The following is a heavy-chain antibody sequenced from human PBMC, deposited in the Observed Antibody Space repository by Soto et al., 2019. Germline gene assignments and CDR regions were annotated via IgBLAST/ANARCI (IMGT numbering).Heavy chain of an antibody. Sequence: QVQLQESGPGLVKPSETLSLTCTVSGGSISSYYWSWIRQPPGKGLEWIGYIYYSGSTNYNPSLKSRVTISVDTSKNQFSLKLSSVTAADTAVYYCLGSGSYSTYYYYGMDVWGQGTTVTVSS. CDR2: IYYSGST. V-gene: IGHV4-59*01. CDR1: GGSISSYY. D-gene: IGHD3-10*01. CDR3: LGSGSYSTYYYYGMDV. J-gene: IGHJ6*02.